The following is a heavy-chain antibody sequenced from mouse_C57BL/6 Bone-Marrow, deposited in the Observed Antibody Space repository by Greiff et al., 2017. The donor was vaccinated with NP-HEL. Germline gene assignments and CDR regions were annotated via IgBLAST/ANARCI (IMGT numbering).Heavy chain of an antibody. D-gene: IGHD1-1*01. CDR2: IYPRSGNT. CDR1: GYTFTSYG. J-gene: IGHJ3*02. V-gene: IGHV1-81*01. Sequence: VQRVESGAELARPGASVKLSCKASGYTFTSYGISWVKQRTGQGLEWIGEIYPRSGNTYYNEKFKGKATLTADKSSSTAYMELRSLTSEDSAVYFCARRGITPGWGQGTLVTVSA. CDR3: ARRGITPG.